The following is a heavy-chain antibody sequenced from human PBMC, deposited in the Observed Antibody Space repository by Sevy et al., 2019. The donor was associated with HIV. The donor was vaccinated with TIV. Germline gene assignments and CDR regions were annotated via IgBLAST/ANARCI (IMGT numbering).Heavy chain of an antibody. D-gene: IGHD5-12*01. V-gene: IGHV1-2*06. CDR2: INPNSGDT. Sequence: ASVKVSCKASGYTFTDYYMHWVRQAPGQSLEWMGRINPNSGDTNFVQKFQGRVTMTRDTSISTAYMELSRLTSDDTAVYYCARDPVAPNPAGMDVWGQGTTVTVSS. CDR3: ARDPVAPNPAGMDV. J-gene: IGHJ6*02. CDR1: GYTFTDYY.